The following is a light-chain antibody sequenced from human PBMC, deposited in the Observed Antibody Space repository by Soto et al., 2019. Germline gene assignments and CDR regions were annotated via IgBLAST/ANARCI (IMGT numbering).Light chain of an antibody. Sequence: EIVLPQSPGTLSLSPGERATLSCRSSQGGSSNYLAWYKQKPDQAPRLVIYDVSGRSTGIPDRFSGSGSGTDFTLTISRLEPEDFAVYYCQQYGRSPPFGQGTKVEIK. CDR3: QQYGRSPP. CDR1: QGGSSNY. J-gene: IGKJ1*01. CDR2: DVS. V-gene: IGKV3-20*01.